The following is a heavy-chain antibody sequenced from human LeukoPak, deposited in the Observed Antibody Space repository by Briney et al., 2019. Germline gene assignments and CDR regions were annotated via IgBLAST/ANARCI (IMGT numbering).Heavy chain of an antibody. J-gene: IGHJ6*03. Sequence: GGSLRLSCAASGFTFSSYEMNWVRQASGKGLEWVSYISSSGSTIYYADSVKGRFTISRDNAKNSLYLQMNSLRAEDTAVYYCAREGKQLWLPAYYMDVWGKGTTVTISS. V-gene: IGHV3-48*03. CDR2: ISSSGSTI. CDR3: AREGKQLWLPAYYMDV. CDR1: GFTFSSYE. D-gene: IGHD5-18*01.